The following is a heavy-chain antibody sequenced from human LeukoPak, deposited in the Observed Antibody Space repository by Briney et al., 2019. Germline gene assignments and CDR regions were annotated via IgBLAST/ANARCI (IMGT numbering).Heavy chain of an antibody. CDR3: AKDFGRTLGGPGY. CDR2: IRDNGSRK. D-gene: IGHD3-10*01. Sequence: GGSLRLSCAASGFTFSTYTMAWVRQAPGRGLEWVSGIRDNGSRKYYATSVKGRFAISRADSKPTPYLQMNSPRGEDPAGYYFAKDFGRTLGGPGYWGRGTLVIVSS. J-gene: IGHJ4*02. V-gene: IGHV3-23*01. CDR1: GFTFSTYT.